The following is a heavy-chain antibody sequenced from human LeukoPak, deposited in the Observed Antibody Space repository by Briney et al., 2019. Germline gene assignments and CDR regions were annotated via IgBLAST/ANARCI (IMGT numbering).Heavy chain of an antibody. D-gene: IGHD2-15*01. CDR3: ARVKGGYCSGGSCPLDY. CDR1: GGSFGGYY. J-gene: IGHJ4*02. CDR2: INHSGSI. V-gene: IGHV4-34*01. Sequence: KPSETLSLTCAVYGGSFGGYYWSWIRQPPGKGLEWIGEINHSGSINYNLSLKSRVTISVDTSKNQFSLKLSSVTAADTAVYYCARVKGGYCSGGSCPLDYWGQGTLVTVSS.